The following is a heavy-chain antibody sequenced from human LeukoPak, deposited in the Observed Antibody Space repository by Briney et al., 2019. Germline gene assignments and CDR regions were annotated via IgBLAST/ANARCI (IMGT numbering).Heavy chain of an antibody. CDR2: FDPEDGET. CDR3: ARGAKGQQLVD. J-gene: IGHJ4*02. CDR1: GYTLTELS. V-gene: IGHV1-24*01. Sequence: ASVKVSCKVSGYTLTELSMHWVRQAPGKGLEWMGGFDPEDGETIYAQKFQGRVTMTRDTSISTAYMELSRLRSDDTAVYYCARGAKGQQLVDWGQGTLVTVSS. D-gene: IGHD6-13*01.